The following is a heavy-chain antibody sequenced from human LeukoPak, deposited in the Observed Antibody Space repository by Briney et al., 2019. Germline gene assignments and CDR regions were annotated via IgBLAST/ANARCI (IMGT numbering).Heavy chain of an antibody. CDR2: ISSSGSTI. J-gene: IGHJ4*02. Sequence: SGGSLRLSCAASGFTFSSYEMNWVHQAPGKGLEWVSYISSSGSTIYYADSVKGRFTISRDNAKNSLYLQMNSLRAEDTAVYYCARDPFYDYVWGSYRGYGFFDYWGQGTLVTVSS. CDR1: GFTFSSYE. V-gene: IGHV3-48*03. D-gene: IGHD3-16*02. CDR3: ARDPFYDYVWGSYRGYGFFDY.